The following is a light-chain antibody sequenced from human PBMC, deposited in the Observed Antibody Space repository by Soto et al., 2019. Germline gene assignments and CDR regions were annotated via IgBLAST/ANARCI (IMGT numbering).Light chain of an antibody. V-gene: IGKV1-39*01. CDR1: QSISSY. J-gene: IGKJ5*01. CDR2: AAS. CDR3: QQSYSTPLS. Sequence: DIQITQSPCTLSGSAGERLTITCLASQSISSYLNWFQQKSGKAPKLLIYAASSLQSGVPSRFSGSASGTDFTLTISSLQPEDFATYYCQQSYSTPLSSGHATRRVIK.